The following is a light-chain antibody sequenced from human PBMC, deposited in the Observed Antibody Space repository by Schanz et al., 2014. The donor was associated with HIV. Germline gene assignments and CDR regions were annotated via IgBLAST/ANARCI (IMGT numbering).Light chain of an antibody. V-gene: IGLV2-14*03. J-gene: IGLJ3*02. CDR2: DVS. CDR1: SSDVGGYNY. Sequence: QSVLTQPASVSGSPGQSITISCTGTSSDVGGYNYVSWYQQHPGKAPKLMIYDVSNRPSGVSNRFSGSKSGNTASLTVSGLQAEDEGDYFCSSYEGNNILVFGGGTKLTVL. CDR3: SSYEGNNILV.